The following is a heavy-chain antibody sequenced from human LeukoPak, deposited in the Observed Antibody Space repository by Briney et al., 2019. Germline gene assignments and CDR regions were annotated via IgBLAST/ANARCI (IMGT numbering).Heavy chain of an antibody. V-gene: IGHV3-30-3*01. Sequence: PGRSLRLSCAASGFTFSSYAMHWVRQAPGKGLEWVAVISYDGSNKYYADSVKGRFTISRDNSKSTLYLQMNSLRAEDTAVYYCARDRAAAGYFDYWGQGTLVTVSS. CDR1: GFTFSSYA. CDR3: ARDRAAAGYFDY. CDR2: ISYDGSNK. D-gene: IGHD6-13*01. J-gene: IGHJ4*02.